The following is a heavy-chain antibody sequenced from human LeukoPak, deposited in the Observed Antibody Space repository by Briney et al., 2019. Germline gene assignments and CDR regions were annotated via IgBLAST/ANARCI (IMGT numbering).Heavy chain of an antibody. Sequence: SGTLSLTCAVSGGSISSNNWWGWVRQPPGKGLEWIGEIYHSGSPNYNPSLKSRVTISVDKSRNHFSLNLSSVTAADTAVYYCARVNINNWHSCDYWGREPWPPSPQ. CDR1: GGSISSNNW. CDR2: IYHSGSP. D-gene: IGHD1-1*01. J-gene: IGHJ4*02. V-gene: IGHV4-4*02. CDR3: ARVNINNWHSCDY.